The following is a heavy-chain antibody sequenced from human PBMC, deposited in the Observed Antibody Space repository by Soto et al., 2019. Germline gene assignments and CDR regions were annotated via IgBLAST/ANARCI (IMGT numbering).Heavy chain of an antibody. CDR2: TYYRSKWFN. CDR1: GDSVSSKSAG. V-gene: IGHV6-1*01. J-gene: IGHJ5*02. CDR3: ARDARASSSGWNWFDP. D-gene: IGHD6-19*01. Sequence: PSQTLSLTCAISGDSVSSKSAGWNWIRQSPSRGLEWLGRTYYRSKWFNDYAVSVKSRITINPDTSKNQFSLQLNSVTPEDTAVYYRARDARASSSGWNWFDPWGQGTLVTVSS.